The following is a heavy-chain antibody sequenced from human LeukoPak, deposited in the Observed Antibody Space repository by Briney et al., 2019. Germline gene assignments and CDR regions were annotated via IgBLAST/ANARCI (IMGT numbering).Heavy chain of an antibody. J-gene: IGHJ5*02. Sequence: SETLSLTCAVYGGSFSGYYWSWIRQPPGKGLEWIGEINHRGSTNYNPSLKSRVTISVDTSKNQFSLKLSSVTAADTAVYYCARVQWLLLYSRDNWFDPWGQGTLVTVSS. CDR2: INHRGST. CDR1: GGSFSGYY. D-gene: IGHD3-22*01. V-gene: IGHV4-34*01. CDR3: ARVQWLLLYSRDNWFDP.